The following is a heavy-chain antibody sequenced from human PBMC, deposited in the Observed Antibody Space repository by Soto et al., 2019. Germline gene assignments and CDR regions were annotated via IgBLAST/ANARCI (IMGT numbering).Heavy chain of an antibody. CDR2: IFPLTDIP. J-gene: IGHJ4*02. CDR3: ARGPFVVLNYFES. V-gene: IGHV1-69*02. CDR1: GGTFRNYP. Sequence: QVQLVQSGTEVKKPGSSVKVSCKASGGTFRNYPINWVRQAPGQGLEWMGSIFPLTDIPDYAQNFQARLTXXXDXPTSTAYMEVSSLTSDDTAMYFCARGPFVVLNYFESWGQGTLVTVSS.